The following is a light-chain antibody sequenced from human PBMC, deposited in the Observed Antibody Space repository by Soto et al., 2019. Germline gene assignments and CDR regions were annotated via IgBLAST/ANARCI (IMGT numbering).Light chain of an antibody. J-gene: IGKJ4*01. CDR3: QQYSDAPLT. V-gene: IGKV3-20*01. CDR2: GAS. Sequence: EIVLTQSPGTLSLSPGEGATLSCRASQTISRSLLAWYQQKPGQATRLLISGASSRATGIPDRFSGSGSGTDFTLTISRLEPEDFAVYYCQQYSDAPLTFGGGTKVEIK. CDR1: QTISRSL.